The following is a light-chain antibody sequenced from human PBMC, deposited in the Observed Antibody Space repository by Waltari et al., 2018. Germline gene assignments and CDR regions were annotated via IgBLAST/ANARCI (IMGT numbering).Light chain of an antibody. CDR1: QRVSSY. CDR3: QQSYNTPRT. V-gene: IGKV1-39*01. Sequence: DIQVTQSPSSLSASVGDRITLTCRTSQRVSSYLNWYQQKPGEAPKLLIYAASTLHRGVPSRFSGSGSGTDYTLTITSLQPEDFATYFCQQSYNTPRTFGLGTKLQIK. J-gene: IGKJ2*01. CDR2: AAS.